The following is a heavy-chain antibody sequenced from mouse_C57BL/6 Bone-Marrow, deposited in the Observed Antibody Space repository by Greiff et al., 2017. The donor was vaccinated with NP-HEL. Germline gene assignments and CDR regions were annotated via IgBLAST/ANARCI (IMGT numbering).Heavy chain of an antibody. CDR3: ARCGVGPYYFDY. CDR2: IYPGDGDT. CDR1: GYAFSSSW. V-gene: IGHV1-82*01. Sequence: QVQLKESGPELVKPGASVKISCKASGYAFSSSWMNWVKQRPGKGLEWIGRIYPGDGDTNYNGKFKGKATLTADKSSSTAYMQLSSLTSEDSAVYFCARCGVGPYYFDYWGQGTTLTVSS. J-gene: IGHJ2*01. D-gene: IGHD1-1*02.